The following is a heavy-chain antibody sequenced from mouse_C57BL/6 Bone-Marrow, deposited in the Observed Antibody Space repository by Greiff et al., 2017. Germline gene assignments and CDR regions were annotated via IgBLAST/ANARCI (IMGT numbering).Heavy chain of an antibody. Sequence: QVQLQQPGAELVRPGSSVKLSCKASGYTFTSYWMHWVKQRPIQGLEWIGNIDPSDSETHYNQKFKDKATLTVDKSSSTAYMQLSSLTFEDSAVYCCARLRDYDYERGYAMDYWGQGTSGTVSS. CDR2: IDPSDSET. D-gene: IGHD2-4*01. CDR1: GYTFTSYW. V-gene: IGHV1-52*01. J-gene: IGHJ4*01. CDR3: ARLRDYDYERGYAMDY.